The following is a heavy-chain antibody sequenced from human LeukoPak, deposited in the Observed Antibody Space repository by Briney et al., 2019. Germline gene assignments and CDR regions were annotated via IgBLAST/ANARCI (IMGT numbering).Heavy chain of an antibody. V-gene: IGHV3-21*01. D-gene: IGHD1-20*01. Sequence: GGSLRLSRAASGYTFSHYSMNWVRQSPGKGLEWISSVDGVSDTIYYADSVKGRFTISRDNAKNSLSLQMTNLRVEDTAIYYCARDLTARNYFDSWGQGTLVTVSS. CDR3: ARDLTARNYFDS. J-gene: IGHJ4*02. CDR2: VDGVSDTI. CDR1: GYTFSHYS.